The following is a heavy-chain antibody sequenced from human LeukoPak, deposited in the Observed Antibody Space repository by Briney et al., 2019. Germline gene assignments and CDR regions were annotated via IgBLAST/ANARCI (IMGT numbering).Heavy chain of an antibody. Sequence: PGGSLRLSCSAPGFTFSTYSMNWVRQAPGKGLEWVANIKQDGSETYYVDSVKGRFTFSRDNAKNSLYLQMNSLRAEDTAVYYCARSGTKFYYYYMDVWGKGTTVTVSS. CDR3: ARSGTKFYYYYMDV. D-gene: IGHD1-1*01. J-gene: IGHJ6*03. V-gene: IGHV3-7*01. CDR1: GFTFSTYS. CDR2: IKQDGSET.